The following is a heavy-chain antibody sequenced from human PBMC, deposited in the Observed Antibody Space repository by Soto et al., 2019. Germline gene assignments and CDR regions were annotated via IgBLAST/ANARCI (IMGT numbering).Heavy chain of an antibody. CDR2: IYYSGSA. V-gene: IGHV4-39*01. J-gene: IGHJ4*02. CDR1: GGSISSSSYY. D-gene: IGHD3-10*01. Sequence: PSETLSLTCTVSGGSISSSSYYWGWIRQPPGKGLEWIGSIYYSGSAYYNPSLKSRVTISVDTSKNQFSLKLSSVTAADTAVYYCARRVARGVSLDYWGQGTLVTVSS. CDR3: ARRVARGVSLDY.